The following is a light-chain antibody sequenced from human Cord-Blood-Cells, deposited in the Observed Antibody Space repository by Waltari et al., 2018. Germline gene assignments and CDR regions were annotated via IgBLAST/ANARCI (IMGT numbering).Light chain of an antibody. CDR1: SRSVGGYTY. J-gene: IGLJ1*01. CDR3: SSYTSSSTLV. V-gene: IGLV2-14*03. Sequence: QSARTQPASVSGSPGQSLTISRSGPSRSVGGYTYVSWYQPHPGKAPKLIIYDVSNRPSGVSNRFSGSKSGNTASLTISGLQAEDEADYYCSSYTSSSTLVIGTGTKVTVL. CDR2: DVS.